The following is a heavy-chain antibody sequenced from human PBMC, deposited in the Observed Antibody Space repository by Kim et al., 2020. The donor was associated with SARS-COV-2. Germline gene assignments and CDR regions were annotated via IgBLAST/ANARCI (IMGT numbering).Heavy chain of an antibody. D-gene: IGHD3-9*01. CDR1: GGSISSYY. CDR3: ARGTALVLIDY. Sequence: SETLSLTCSVSGGSISSYYWSWIRQPPGKGLEWIGYIHYSGSSNYNPSLKSRVTISVDTSKSQFSLKLNSVTAADTAVDSCARGTALVLIDYWGQGTLV. J-gene: IGHJ4*02. V-gene: IGHV4-59*13. CDR2: IHYSGSS.